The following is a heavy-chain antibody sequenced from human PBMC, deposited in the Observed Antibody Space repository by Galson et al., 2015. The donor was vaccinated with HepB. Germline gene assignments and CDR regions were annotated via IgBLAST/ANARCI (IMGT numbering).Heavy chain of an antibody. J-gene: IGHJ5*02. D-gene: IGHD2-15*01. CDR1: GYTFSSYS. CDR2: ISPYNRDT. CDR3: AWGGVVVVVNATQNNWFDP. Sequence: SVKVSCKASGYTFSSYSITWVRQAPGQGLEWVGWISPYNRDTNYARKLQGRVTLTTDTSTNTAYMELRSLRSDDTAVYYCAWGGVVVVVNATQNNWFDPWGQGTPVTVSS. V-gene: IGHV1-18*01.